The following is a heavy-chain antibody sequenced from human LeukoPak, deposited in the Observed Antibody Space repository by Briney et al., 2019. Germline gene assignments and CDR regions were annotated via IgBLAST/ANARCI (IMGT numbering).Heavy chain of an antibody. CDR1: GGSFSGYY. CDR3: ASHYYDSSGYHNSDY. D-gene: IGHD3-22*01. Sequence: PSETLSLTCAVYGGSFSGYYWSWIRQPPGKGLEWIGEINHSGSTNYNPSLKSRVTISVDTSKNQFSLKLSSVTAADTAVYHCASHYYDSSGYHNSDYWGQGTLVTVSS. V-gene: IGHV4-34*01. CDR2: INHSGST. J-gene: IGHJ4*02.